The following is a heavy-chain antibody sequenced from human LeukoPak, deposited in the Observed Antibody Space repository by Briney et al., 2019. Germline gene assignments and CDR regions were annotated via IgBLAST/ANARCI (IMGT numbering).Heavy chain of an antibody. CDR2: MNPNSGNT. CDR1: GYTFTIYD. CDR3: ERGRTKRDWFDP. D-gene: IGHD1-1*01. J-gene: IGHJ5*02. Sequence: ASVNVSFKSSGYTFTIYDINWVRQATGQGLEWMGWMNPNSGNTGYAQKVQGRATMTMNTSISTAYMELSSLRSEETAVYYWERGRTKRDWFDPWGQGTLVTVSS. V-gene: IGHV1-8*01.